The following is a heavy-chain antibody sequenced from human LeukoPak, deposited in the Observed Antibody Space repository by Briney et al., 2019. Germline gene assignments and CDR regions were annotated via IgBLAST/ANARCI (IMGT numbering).Heavy chain of an antibody. V-gene: IGHV4-61*10. J-gene: IGHJ4*02. D-gene: IGHD2-15*01. CDR1: GGSISSGSYY. CDR3: ASSPVGAADY. CDR2: INHSGST. Sequence: SETLSLTCTVSGGSISSGSYYWSWIRQPAGKGLEWIGEINHSGSTSYNPSLKSRVTISVDTSKNQFSLKLSSVTAADTAVYFCASSPVGAADYWGQGTLVTVSS.